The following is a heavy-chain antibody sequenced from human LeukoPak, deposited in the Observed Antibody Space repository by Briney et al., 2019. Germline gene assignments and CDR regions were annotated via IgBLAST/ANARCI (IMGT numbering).Heavy chain of an antibody. CDR1: GYTFTGYY. CDR3: ARDYYDSSGYPEFDY. J-gene: IGHJ4*02. V-gene: IGHV1-2*02. CDR2: INPNSGGT. Sequence: ASVKVSCKASGYTFTGYYMHWVREAPGQRLEWMGWINPNSGGTNYAQKFQGRVTMTRDTSISTAYMELSRLRSDDTAVYYCARDYYDSSGYPEFDYWGQGTLVTVSS. D-gene: IGHD3-22*01.